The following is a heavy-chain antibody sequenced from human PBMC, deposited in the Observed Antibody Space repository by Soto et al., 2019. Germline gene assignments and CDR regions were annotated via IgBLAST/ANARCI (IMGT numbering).Heavy chain of an antibody. CDR1: GFTFSSYS. Sequence: EVQLVESGGGLVKPGGSLRLSCAASGFTFSSYSMNWVRQAPGKGLEWVSSISSSSSYIYYADSVKGRFTISRDNAKNSLYLQMISLRAEDTAVYYCASRTPELGDYYYGMDVWGQGTTVTVSS. J-gene: IGHJ6*02. CDR2: ISSSSSYI. V-gene: IGHV3-21*01. CDR3: ASRTPELGDYYYGMDV. D-gene: IGHD3-16*01.